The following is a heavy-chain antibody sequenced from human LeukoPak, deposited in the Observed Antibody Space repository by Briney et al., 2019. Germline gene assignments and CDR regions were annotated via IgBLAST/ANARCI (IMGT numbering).Heavy chain of an antibody. D-gene: IGHD2-2*01. Sequence: SETLSLTCAVSGGSISSGGYSWSWIRQPPGKGLEWIGYIYHSGSTYYNPSLKSRVTISVDRSKNQFSLKLSSVTAADTAVYYCARSSTSRKNYYYYGMDVWGQGTTFTVSS. CDR2: IYHSGST. CDR3: ARSSTSRKNYYYYGMDV. V-gene: IGHV4-30-2*01. CDR1: GGSISSGGYS. J-gene: IGHJ6*02.